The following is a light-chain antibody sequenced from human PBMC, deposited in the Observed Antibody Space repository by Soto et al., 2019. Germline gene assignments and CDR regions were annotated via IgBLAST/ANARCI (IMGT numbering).Light chain of an antibody. Sequence: EIVLTQSPGTLSLSPGEEATLSCRASQSVSNSYLAWYQQKPGQAPRLLIYDAASSASGIPDRFSGSGSGTYFTLTIRRLEPEDFVVYYCQQYGSSPLTFGGGTKVEIK. J-gene: IGKJ4*01. CDR1: QSVSNSY. CDR3: QQYGSSPLT. CDR2: DAA. V-gene: IGKV3-20*01.